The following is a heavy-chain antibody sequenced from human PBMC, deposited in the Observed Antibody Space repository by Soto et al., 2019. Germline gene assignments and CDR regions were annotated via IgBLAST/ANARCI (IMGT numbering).Heavy chain of an antibody. Sequence: GGSLRLSCAASGFTFSSYSMNWVRQAPGRGLEWVSSISSSSSYIYYADSVKGRFTISRDNAKNSLYLQMNSLRAEDTAVYYCAGVAVARSVMGWGQGTLVTVSS. CDR3: AGVAVARSVMG. D-gene: IGHD6-19*01. V-gene: IGHV3-21*01. CDR1: GFTFSSYS. J-gene: IGHJ4*02. CDR2: ISSSSSYI.